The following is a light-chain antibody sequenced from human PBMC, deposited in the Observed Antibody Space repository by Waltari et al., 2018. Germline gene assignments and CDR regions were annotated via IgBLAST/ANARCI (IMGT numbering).Light chain of an antibody. CDR2: GAS. V-gene: IGKV3-20*01. CDR1: QSVSSSY. J-gene: IGKJ1*01. Sequence: EIVLTQPPGTLSLSPGERATPSCRASQSVSSSYLAWYQQKPGQAPRVLIHGASNRATGIPDRFSGSGSGTDFTLTISRLEPEDFAVYYCQQYGSSPWTFGQGTKVEIK. CDR3: QQYGSSPWT.